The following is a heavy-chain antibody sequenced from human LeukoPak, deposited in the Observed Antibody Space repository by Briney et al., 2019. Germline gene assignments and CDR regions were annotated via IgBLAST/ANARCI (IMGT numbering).Heavy chain of an antibody. V-gene: IGHV4-59*01. Sequence: GSLRLSCAVSGVSISSYDWSWLRQTPGKGLEWIGYIYYSGNTHYNPSLTSRVTLSIDTSKNQFSLKLSSVTAADTAVYFCARGRGLQLKGTFDYWGQGTLVTVSS. J-gene: IGHJ4*02. CDR3: ARGRGLQLKGTFDY. CDR2: IYYSGNT. D-gene: IGHD5-18*01. CDR1: GVSISSYD.